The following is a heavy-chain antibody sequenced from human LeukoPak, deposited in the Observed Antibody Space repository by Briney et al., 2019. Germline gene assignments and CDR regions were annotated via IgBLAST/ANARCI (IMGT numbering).Heavy chain of an antibody. Sequence: EASVKVSCKASGFTFTSSAMQWVRQARGQRLEWIVWIVVGSGKTNYAQKFQGRVTITTDESTSTAYMELSSLRSEDTAVYYCASGSSSWSLYYYMDVWGKGTTVTVSS. CDR2: IVVGSGKT. CDR1: GFTFTSSA. CDR3: ASGSSSWSLYYYMDV. J-gene: IGHJ6*03. D-gene: IGHD6-13*01. V-gene: IGHV1-58*02.